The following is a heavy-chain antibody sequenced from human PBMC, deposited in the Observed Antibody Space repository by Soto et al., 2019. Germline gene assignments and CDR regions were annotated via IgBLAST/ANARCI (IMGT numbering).Heavy chain of an antibody. D-gene: IGHD3-10*01. CDR3: ARQGYYGSGSYYKFRWFGP. CDR1: GGSISSGSYY. J-gene: IGHJ5*02. CDR2: IYYSGST. Sequence: SETLSLTCTVSGGSISSGSYYWGWIRQPPGKGLEWIASIYYSGSTYYNPSLKSRVTIFVDTSKNQFSLKLSSVTAADTALHYCARQGYYGSGSYYKFRWFGPWGQGTLVT. V-gene: IGHV4-39*01.